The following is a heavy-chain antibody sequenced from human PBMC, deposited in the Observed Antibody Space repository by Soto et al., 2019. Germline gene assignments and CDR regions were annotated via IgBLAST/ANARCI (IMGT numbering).Heavy chain of an antibody. CDR3: AREGTYGDYYYYGMDV. D-gene: IGHD3-16*01. Sequence: QVQLVESGGGVVQPGRSLRLSCAASGFTFSRYGMHWVRQAPGKGLEWVAVIWYDGSNKYYADSVKGRFTISRDNSKNTLYLQMNSLRAEDTAVYYCAREGTYGDYYYYGMDVWGQGTTVTVSS. J-gene: IGHJ6*02. V-gene: IGHV3-33*01. CDR1: GFTFSRYG. CDR2: IWYDGSNK.